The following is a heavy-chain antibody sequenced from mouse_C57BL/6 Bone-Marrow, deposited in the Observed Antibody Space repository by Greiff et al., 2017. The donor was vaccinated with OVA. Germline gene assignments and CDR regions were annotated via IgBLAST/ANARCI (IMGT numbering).Heavy chain of an antibody. CDR1: GFTFSDYY. CDR3: AREGDYYGSSLDS. V-gene: IGHV5-16*01. D-gene: IGHD1-1*01. Sequence: EVMLVESEGGLVQPGSSMKLSCTASGFTFSDYYMAWVRQVPEKGLEWVANINYDGSSTYYLDSLKSRFIISRDNAKNILYLQMSSLKSEDTATYYCAREGDYYGSSLDSWGQGTTLTVSS. CDR2: INYDGSST. J-gene: IGHJ2*01.